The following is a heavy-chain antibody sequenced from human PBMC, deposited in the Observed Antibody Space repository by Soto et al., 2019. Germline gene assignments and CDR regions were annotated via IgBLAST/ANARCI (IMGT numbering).Heavy chain of an antibody. D-gene: IGHD6-13*01. CDR1: GGSISSGGYY. CDR3: ARELIVGGYSSSNWFDP. CDR2: IYYSGST. J-gene: IGHJ5*02. Sequence: KPSETLSLTCTVSGGSISSGGYYWSWIRQHPGKGLEWIGYIYYSGSTYYNPSLKSRVTISVDTSKNQFSLKLSSVTAADTAVYYCARELIVGGYSSSNWFDPWGQGTLVTVSS. V-gene: IGHV4-31*03.